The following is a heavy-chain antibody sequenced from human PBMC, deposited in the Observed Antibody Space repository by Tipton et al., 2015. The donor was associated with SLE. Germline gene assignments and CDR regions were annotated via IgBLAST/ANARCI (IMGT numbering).Heavy chain of an antibody. Sequence: TLSLTCAVYGESFSGYFWTWIRQPPGKGLEWIGEINHSGSTYYNPSLKSRVTISVDTSQTRVSLNMRSVTAADTAVYYCATGPALASFFRSWAQGTLVTVSS. CDR1: GESFSGYF. V-gene: IGHV4-34*01. CDR2: INHSGST. D-gene: IGHD5-18*01. CDR3: ATGPALASFFRS. J-gene: IGHJ5*02.